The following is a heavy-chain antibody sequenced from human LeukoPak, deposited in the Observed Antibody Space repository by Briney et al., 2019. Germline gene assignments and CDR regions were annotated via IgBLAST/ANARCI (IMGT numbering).Heavy chain of an antibody. D-gene: IGHD6-13*01. Sequence: GGSLRLSCAASGFTFSGYSMNWVRQAPGKGLEWVSSISTTSDYIHYADSLKGRVATSRDNAKNSLYLQMNSLRAEDTAVYYCARGGIYSQGFDYWGQGSLVTVSS. V-gene: IGHV3-21*01. CDR1: GFTFSGYS. J-gene: IGHJ4*02. CDR2: ISTTSDYI. CDR3: ARGGIYSQGFDY.